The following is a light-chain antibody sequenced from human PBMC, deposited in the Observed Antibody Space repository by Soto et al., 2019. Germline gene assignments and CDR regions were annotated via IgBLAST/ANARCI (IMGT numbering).Light chain of an antibody. J-gene: IGKJ3*01. V-gene: IGKV1-39*01. Sequence: DIQMTQSPSSLSASVGDRVTITCRASESISSKLNWYQQKPGKAPALLISAASRLHSGVPSRFSGSGSGTDFTLTISNLQHEDFATYYCQQGYRTPFTFGPGTKVDIK. CDR2: AAS. CDR3: QQGYRTPFT. CDR1: ESISSK.